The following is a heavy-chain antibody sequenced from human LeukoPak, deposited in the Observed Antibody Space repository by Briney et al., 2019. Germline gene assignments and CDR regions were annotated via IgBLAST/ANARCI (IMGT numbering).Heavy chain of an antibody. CDR2: ISYDGSNK. CDR1: GFTFSSYA. Sequence: PGRSLRLSCAASGFTFSSYAMHWVRQAPGKGLEWVAVISYDGSNKYYADSVKGRFTISRDNSKNTLYLQMNSLRAEDTAVYYCAKDVTRLIAVAAEFDYWGQGTLVTVSS. V-gene: IGHV3-30*04. CDR3: AKDVTRLIAVAAEFDY. J-gene: IGHJ4*02. D-gene: IGHD6-19*01.